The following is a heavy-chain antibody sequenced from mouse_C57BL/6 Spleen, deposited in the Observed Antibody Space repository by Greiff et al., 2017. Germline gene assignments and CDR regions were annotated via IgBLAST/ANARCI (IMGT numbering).Heavy chain of an antibody. J-gene: IGHJ4*01. Sequence: VQLQQPGAELVRPGTSVKLSCKASGYTFTSYWMHWVKQRPGQGLEWIGVIDPSDSYTNYNQKFKGKATLPVDTSSSTAYMQLSSLTSEDSAVYYCARHYSYAMDYWGQGTAVTVSS. CDR3: ARHYSYAMDY. CDR1: GYTFTSYW. CDR2: IDPSDSYT. V-gene: IGHV1-59*01.